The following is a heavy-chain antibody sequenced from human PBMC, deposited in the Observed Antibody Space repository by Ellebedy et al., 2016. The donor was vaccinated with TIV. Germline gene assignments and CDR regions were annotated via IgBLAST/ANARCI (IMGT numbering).Heavy chain of an antibody. D-gene: IGHD2-2*01. Sequence: GESLKISCEASGFTFSDYYMSWIRQAPGKGLEWVSYISNSDSSIFYADSVRGRFTISRGNAKNLLYLQMKSLRAEDTAVYYCARDARFIDHQHNWFDPWGQGTLVTVSS. CDR2: ISNSDSSI. J-gene: IGHJ5*02. CDR1: GFTFSDYY. V-gene: IGHV3-11*01. CDR3: ARDARFIDHQHNWFDP.